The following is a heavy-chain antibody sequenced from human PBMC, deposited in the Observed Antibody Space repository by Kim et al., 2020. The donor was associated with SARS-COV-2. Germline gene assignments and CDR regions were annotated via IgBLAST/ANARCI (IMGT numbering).Heavy chain of an antibody. CDR1: GFTVSSNY. CDR2: IYSGGST. J-gene: IGHJ6*02. Sequence: GGSLRLSCAASGFTVSSNYMSWVRQAPGKGLEWVSVIYSGGSTYYADSVKGRFTISRHNSKNTLYLQMNSLRAEDTAVYYCARDRIAAAGPQNYYYYGMDVWGQGTTVTVSS. D-gene: IGHD6-13*01. V-gene: IGHV3-53*04. CDR3: ARDRIAAAGPQNYYYYGMDV.